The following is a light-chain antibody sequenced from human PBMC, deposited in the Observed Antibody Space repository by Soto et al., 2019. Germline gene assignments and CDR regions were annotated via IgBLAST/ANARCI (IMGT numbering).Light chain of an antibody. J-gene: IGKJ4*01. CDR1: QSVSSY. Sequence: EIVLTQSPATLSSSPGERATLSCRASQSVSSYLAWYQQKPGQAPRLLIYDASNRAAGIPARFSGSGSGTEFTLTISSLQSEDVGVYYCQQYDNWPPKTFGGGTKVDIK. CDR3: QQYDNWPPKT. CDR2: DAS. V-gene: IGKV3-11*01.